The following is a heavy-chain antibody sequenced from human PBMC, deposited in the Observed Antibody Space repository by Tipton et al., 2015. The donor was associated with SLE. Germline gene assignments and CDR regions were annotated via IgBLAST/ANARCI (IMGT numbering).Heavy chain of an antibody. J-gene: IGHJ2*01. CDR3: ARGQIAVAGRKWYFDL. V-gene: IGHV6-1*01. Sequence: GLVKPSQTLSLTCAISGDSVSSNSAAWNWIRQCPSRGLEWLGRTYYRSKWYNDYAVSVKSRITINPDTSKNQFSLQLNSVTPEDTAVYYCARGQIAVAGRKWYFDLWGRGTLVTVSS. CDR2: TYYRSKWYN. D-gene: IGHD6-19*01. CDR1: GDSVSSNSAA.